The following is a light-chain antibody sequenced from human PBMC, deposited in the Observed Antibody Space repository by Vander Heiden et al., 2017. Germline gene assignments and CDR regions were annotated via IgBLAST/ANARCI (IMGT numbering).Light chain of an antibody. CDR1: SSNIGAGYA. Sequence: QSVLTQPPSVSGPPGQRVIISCTGSSSNIGAGYAVHWYQQLPGTAPKLLIHRNTNRPSGVPDRFSGSKSGTSASLAITGLQSEDEADYYCHSYDSSLSNWVFGGGTKLTVL. V-gene: IGLV1-40*01. CDR2: RNT. CDR3: HSYDSSLSNWV. J-gene: IGLJ3*02.